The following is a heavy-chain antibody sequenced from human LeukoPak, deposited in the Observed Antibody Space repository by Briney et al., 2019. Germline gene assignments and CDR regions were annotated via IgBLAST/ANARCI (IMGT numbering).Heavy chain of an antibody. Sequence: ASVKVSCKASGGTFSSYAISWVRQAPGQGLEWMGRIIPILGIANYAQKFQGRVTITADKSTSTAYMELSSLRSDDTAVYYCARDDCSSTSCYRNSYYYYYGMDVWGQGTTVTVSS. V-gene: IGHV1-69*04. D-gene: IGHD2-2*02. J-gene: IGHJ6*02. CDR1: GGTFSSYA. CDR3: ARDDCSSTSCYRNSYYYYYGMDV. CDR2: IIPILGIA.